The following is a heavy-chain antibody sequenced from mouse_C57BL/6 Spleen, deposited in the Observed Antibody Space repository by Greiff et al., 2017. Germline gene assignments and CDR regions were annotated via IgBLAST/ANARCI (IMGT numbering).Heavy chain of an antibody. V-gene: IGHV5-9*01. CDR3: ARLYGSSSWYFDV. J-gene: IGHJ1*03. CDR2: ISGGGGNT. CDR1: GFTFSSYT. Sequence: EVQVVESGGGLVKPGGSLKLSCAASGFTFSSYTMSWVRQTPEKRLEWVATISGGGGNTYYPDSVKGRFTISRDNAKNTLYLQMSSLRSEDTALYYCARLYGSSSWYFDVWGTGTTVTVSS. D-gene: IGHD1-1*01.